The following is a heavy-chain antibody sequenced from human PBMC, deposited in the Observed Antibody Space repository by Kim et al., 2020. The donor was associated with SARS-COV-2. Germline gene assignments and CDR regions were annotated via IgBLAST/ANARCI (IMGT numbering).Heavy chain of an antibody. D-gene: IGHD2-2*01. CDR1: GGTFSSYA. J-gene: IGHJ4*02. V-gene: IGHV1-69*13. Sequence: SVKVSCKASGGTFSSYAISWVRQAPGQGLEWMGGIIPIFGTANYAQKFQGRVTITADESTSTAYMELSSLRSEDTAVYYCARDPYCSSTSCYGFLDYWGQGTLVTVSS. CDR3: ARDPYCSSTSCYGFLDY. CDR2: IIPIFGTA.